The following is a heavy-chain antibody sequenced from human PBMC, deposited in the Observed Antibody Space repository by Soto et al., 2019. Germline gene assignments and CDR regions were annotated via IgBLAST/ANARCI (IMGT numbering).Heavy chain of an antibody. J-gene: IGHJ4*02. CDR1: GYTFTAFD. CDR2: MNPSSGDS. D-gene: IGHD2-15*01. V-gene: IGHV1-8*01. CDR3: VRQPGGVATPGDDY. Sequence: QVQLVQSGAEVKKPGASVKVSCEASGYTFTAFDINWVRQATGQGLEWMGWMNPSSGDSAFAQRFQDRITMTRTTSISTAYRELSRLTSDDTAGDYCVRQPGGVATPGDDYWGKGTLVTAPS.